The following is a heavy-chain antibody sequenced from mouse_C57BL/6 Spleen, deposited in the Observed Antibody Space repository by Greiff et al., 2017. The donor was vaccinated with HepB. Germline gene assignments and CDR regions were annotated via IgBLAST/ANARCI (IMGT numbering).Heavy chain of an antibody. Sequence: VQLQQSGAELVRPGTSVKVSCKASGYAFTNYLIEWVKQRPGQGLEWIGVINPGSGGTNYNEKFQGKATLTADKASSTAYMQLSSLTSEDAAVYCCERGYDYGAMDYWGQGTSVTVSS. CDR2: INPGSGGT. CDR3: ERGYDYGAMDY. J-gene: IGHJ4*01. D-gene: IGHD2-2*01. V-gene: IGHV1-54*01. CDR1: GYAFTNYL.